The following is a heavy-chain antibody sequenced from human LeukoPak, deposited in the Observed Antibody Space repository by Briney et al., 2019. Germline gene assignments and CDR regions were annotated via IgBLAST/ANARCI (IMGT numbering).Heavy chain of an antibody. D-gene: IGHD5-18*01. V-gene: IGHV3-48*03. J-gene: IGHJ4*02. Sequence: GGSLRLSCAASGFTFSNFEMNWVRQAPGKGLEWVSYISTGGSIIHYADSVKGRFTISRDNAKNSLYLEMNSLRAKDTAIYYCARERYSGYYFDCWGQGTLVTVSS. CDR1: GFTFSNFE. CDR3: ARERYSGYYFDC. CDR2: ISTGGSII.